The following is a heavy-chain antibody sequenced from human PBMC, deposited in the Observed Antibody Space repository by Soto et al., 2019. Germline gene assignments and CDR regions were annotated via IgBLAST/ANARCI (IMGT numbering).Heavy chain of an antibody. J-gene: IGHJ5*02. CDR1: GFTFSSYA. CDR3: AKATYYDILTGPNWFDP. D-gene: IGHD3-9*01. CDR2: ISGSGGST. Sequence: PGGSLRLSCAASGFTFSSYAMSWVRQAPGKGLEWVSAISGSGGSTYYADSVKGRFTISRDNSKNTLYLQMNSLRAEDTAVYYCAKATYYDILTGPNWFDPWGQGTLVTVSS. V-gene: IGHV3-23*01.